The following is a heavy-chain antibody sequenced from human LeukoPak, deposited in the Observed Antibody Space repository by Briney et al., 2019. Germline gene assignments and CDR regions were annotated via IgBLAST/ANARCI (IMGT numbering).Heavy chain of an antibody. D-gene: IGHD6-13*01. J-gene: IGHJ5*02. CDR2: IYSGGST. CDR3: ARDVSSSWDGNWFDP. Sequence: PGGSLRLSCAASGFTFSSYSMNWVRQAPGKGLEWVSVIYSGGSTYYADSVKGRFTISRHNSKNTLYLQMNSLRAEDTAVYYCARDVSSSWDGNWFDPWGQGTLVTVSS. V-gene: IGHV3-53*04. CDR1: GFTFSSYS.